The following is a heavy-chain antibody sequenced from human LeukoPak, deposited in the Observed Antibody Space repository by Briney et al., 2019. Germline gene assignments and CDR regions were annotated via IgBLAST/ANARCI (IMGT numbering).Heavy chain of an antibody. V-gene: IGHV7-4-1*02. CDR2: INTNTGNP. CDR1: GYTFTNYA. J-gene: IGHJ6*03. D-gene: IGHD5-12*01. Sequence: GASVKVSCKASGYTFTNYAMNWVRQAPGQGLEWMGWINTNTGNPTYAQGFTGRFVFSLDTSVSTAYLQISSLKAEDTAVYYCARAWSGYDSHDYYYYYMDVWGKGTTVTVSS. CDR3: ARAWSGYDSHDYYYYYMDV.